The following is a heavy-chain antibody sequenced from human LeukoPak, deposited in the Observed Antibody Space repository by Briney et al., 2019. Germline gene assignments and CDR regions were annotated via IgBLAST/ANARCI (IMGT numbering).Heavy chain of an antibody. CDR2: INPSGGST. CDR3: ARDIVAGWFDY. D-gene: IGHD5-12*01. Sequence: ASVKVSCKASGYTFTSYYMHWVRQAPGQGLEWMGIINPSGGSTSYAQKFQGRVTMTRDTSTSTVYMELRSLRSDDTAVYYCARDIVAGWFDYWGQGTLVTVSS. CDR1: GYTFTSYY. J-gene: IGHJ4*02. V-gene: IGHV1-46*01.